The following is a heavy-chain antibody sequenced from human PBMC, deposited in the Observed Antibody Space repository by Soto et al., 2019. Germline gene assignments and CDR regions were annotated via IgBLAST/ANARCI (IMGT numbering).Heavy chain of an antibody. Sequence: EVQLVESGGGLVQPGGSLRLSCAASGFTFSSYEMNWVRQAPGKGLEWVSYISSSGSTIYYADSVKGRFTISRDNAKNSLYLQMNSLRAEDTAVYYCARDLVPAAIANHYYYYGMDVWGQGTTVTVSS. J-gene: IGHJ6*02. CDR2: ISSSGSTI. D-gene: IGHD2-2*02. CDR3: ARDLVPAAIANHYYYYGMDV. V-gene: IGHV3-48*03. CDR1: GFTFSSYE.